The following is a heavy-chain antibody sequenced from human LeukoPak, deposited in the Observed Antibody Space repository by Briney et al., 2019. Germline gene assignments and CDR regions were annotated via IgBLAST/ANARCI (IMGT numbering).Heavy chain of an antibody. D-gene: IGHD3-22*01. CDR3: ARGLYYYDSSGYWYDY. Sequence: GGSLRLSCAASGFTFSSYAMHWVRQAPGKGLEWVAVISYDGSNKYYADSVKGRFTISRDNSKNTLYLQMNSLRAEDTAVYYCARGLYYYDSSGYWYDYWGQGTLVTVSS. CDR1: GFTFSSYA. J-gene: IGHJ4*02. V-gene: IGHV3-30-3*01. CDR2: ISYDGSNK.